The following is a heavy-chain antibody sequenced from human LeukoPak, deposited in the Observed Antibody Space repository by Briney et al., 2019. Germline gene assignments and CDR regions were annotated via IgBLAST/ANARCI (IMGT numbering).Heavy chain of an antibody. CDR2: ISSSSSYI. D-gene: IGHD4-17*01. Sequence: GGSLRLSCAASGFTFSSYSMNWVRQAPGKGLEWVSSISSSSSYIYYADSVKGRFTISRDNAKNSLYLQMNSLRAEDTAVYYCARGHGTTGKPFDPWGQGTLVTVSS. J-gene: IGHJ5*02. CDR3: ARGHGTTGKPFDP. CDR1: GFTFSSYS. V-gene: IGHV3-21*01.